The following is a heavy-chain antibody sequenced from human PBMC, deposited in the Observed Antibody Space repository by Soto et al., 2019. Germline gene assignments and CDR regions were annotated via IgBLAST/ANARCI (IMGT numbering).Heavy chain of an antibody. CDR3: AKELLRYSYYYAMAV. V-gene: IGHV3-30*18. Sequence: QVQLVESGGGVVQPGRSLRLSCAASGFTFSSYGMHWVRQAPGKGLEWVAVISYDGSNKYYADSVKGRFTISRDNSNNTLYLQMNSLRAEDTAVYYCAKELLRYSYYYAMAVWGQGTTVTVSS. J-gene: IGHJ6*02. CDR1: GFTFSSYG. CDR2: ISYDGSNK.